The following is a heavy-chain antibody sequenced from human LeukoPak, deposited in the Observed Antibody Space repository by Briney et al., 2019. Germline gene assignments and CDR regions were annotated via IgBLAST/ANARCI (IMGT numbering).Heavy chain of an antibody. CDR3: ASPLGPDAFDI. J-gene: IGHJ3*02. V-gene: IGHV3-21*01. CDR1: GFTFSSYS. Sequence: GGSLRLSCAASGFTFSSYSMNWVRQAPGKGLEWVSSISSSSSYIYYADSVKGRFTISRDNAKNSLYLQMNSLRAEDTAVYYCASPLGPDAFDIWGQGTMVTVSS. CDR2: ISSSSSYI.